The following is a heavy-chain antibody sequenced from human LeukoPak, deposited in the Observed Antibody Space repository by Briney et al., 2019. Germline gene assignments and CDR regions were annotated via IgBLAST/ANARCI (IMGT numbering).Heavy chain of an antibody. CDR2: IKQDGSKK. CDR1: GFPFSSYW. Sequence: GGSLRLSCVASGFPFSSYWMTWARQAPGKGLEWVANIKQDGSKKSYVDSVKGRFTIPRDNAKNSLYLQMNSLRAEDTAIYYCTRVGYIDEGIDYWGQGTLVTVSS. J-gene: IGHJ4*02. CDR3: TRVGYIDEGIDY. D-gene: IGHD5-24*01. V-gene: IGHV3-7*04.